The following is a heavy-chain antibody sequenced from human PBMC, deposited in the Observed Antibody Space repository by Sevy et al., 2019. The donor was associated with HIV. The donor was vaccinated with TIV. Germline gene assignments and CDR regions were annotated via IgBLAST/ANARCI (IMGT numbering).Heavy chain of an antibody. CDR1: TFTFSDYY. V-gene: IGHV3-11*01. Sequence: GGSLRLSCAASTFTFSDYYMTWIRQAPGKGLESVSYISSRGSHIYYADSVKGRFTISRDNAKNSLYLQMNSLRAEDTAVYYCARVRYNYGSYYFDYWGPGTLVTVSS. D-gene: IGHD5-18*01. CDR2: ISSRGSHI. J-gene: IGHJ4*02. CDR3: ARVRYNYGSYYFDY.